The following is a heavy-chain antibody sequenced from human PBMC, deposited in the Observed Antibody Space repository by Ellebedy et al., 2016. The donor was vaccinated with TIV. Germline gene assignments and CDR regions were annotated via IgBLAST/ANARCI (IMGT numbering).Heavy chain of an antibody. CDR1: GGSISSSSYY. J-gene: IGHJ4*02. CDR3: ARGAGMAGWLRLSRFDN. Sequence: MPSETLSLTCTVSGGSISSSSYYWGWIRQPPGKGLEWIGSIYYSGSTYCNPSLKSRVTISVDTSKTQFSLNLSSLTSADTAVYYCARGAGMAGWLRLSRFDNWGQGTLVTVSS. D-gene: IGHD5-12*01. V-gene: IGHV4-39*07. CDR2: IYYSGST.